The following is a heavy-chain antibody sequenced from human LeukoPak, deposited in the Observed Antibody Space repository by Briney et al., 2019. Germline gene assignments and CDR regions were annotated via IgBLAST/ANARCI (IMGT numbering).Heavy chain of an antibody. J-gene: IGHJ4*02. D-gene: IGHD6-6*01. CDR1: GITFRNYG. CDR2: IWYDGSNK. CDR3: AKDSENRIAARPFFHY. V-gene: IGHV3-33*06. Sequence: GGSLRLSCAASGITFRNYGMQWVRQAQGKGLEWVAVIWYDGSNKYYGDSVKGRFTISRDNSKNMVYLQMNSLRDGDTAVYYCAKDSENRIAARPFFHYWGQGTLVTVSS.